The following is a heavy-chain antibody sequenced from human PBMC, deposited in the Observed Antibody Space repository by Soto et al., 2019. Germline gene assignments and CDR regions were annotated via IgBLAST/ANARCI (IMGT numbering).Heavy chain of an antibody. J-gene: IGHJ3*02. D-gene: IGHD6-13*01. Sequence: SVKGSCKASGFTFTSSAVQWVRQARGQRLEWIGWIVVGSGNTNYAQKFQERVTITRDMSTSTAYMELSSLRSEDTAVYYCAADPYSKAAFDIWGQGTMVTVSS. CDR1: GFTFTSSA. CDR2: IVVGSGNT. V-gene: IGHV1-58*01. CDR3: AADPYSKAAFDI.